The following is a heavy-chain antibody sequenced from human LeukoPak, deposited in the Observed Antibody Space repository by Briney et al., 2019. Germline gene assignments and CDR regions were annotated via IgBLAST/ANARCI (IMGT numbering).Heavy chain of an antibody. CDR3: ARVGNWNDGWFDP. CDR1: GGSICSYY. V-gene: IGHV4-59*01. J-gene: IGHJ5*02. Sequence: SETLSLTCTVSGGSICSYYWSWIRQPPGKGLEWIGYIYYSGSTNYNPSLKSRVTISVDTSKNQFSLKLSSVTAADTAVYYCARVGNWNDGWFDPWGQGTLVTVSS. CDR2: IYYSGST. D-gene: IGHD1-20*01.